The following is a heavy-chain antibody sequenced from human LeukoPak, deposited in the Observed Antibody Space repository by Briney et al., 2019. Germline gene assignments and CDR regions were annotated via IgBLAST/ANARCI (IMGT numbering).Heavy chain of an antibody. J-gene: IGHJ4*02. CDR1: GFTFSSYW. D-gene: IGHD3-10*01. Sequence: GGSLRLSCAASGFTFSSYWMSWVRHAPGKGLEWVANIKQDGSEKYYVDSVKGRFTISRDNAKNSLYLQMNSLRAEDTAVYYCVIPSGGGFDYWGQGTLVTVSS. CDR2: IKQDGSEK. V-gene: IGHV3-7*01. CDR3: VIPSGGGFDY.